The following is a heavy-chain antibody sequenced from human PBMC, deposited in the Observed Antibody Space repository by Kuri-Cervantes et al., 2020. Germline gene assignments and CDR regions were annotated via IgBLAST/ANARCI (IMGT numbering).Heavy chain of an antibody. Sequence: ASVKVSCKASGYTFTSYYMHWVRQAPGQGLERMGIINPSGGSTSYAQKFQGRVTMTRGTSTSTVYMELSSLRSEDTAVYYCARGRTYDILTGSYDAFDIWGQGTMVTVSS. CDR3: ARGRTYDILTGSYDAFDI. D-gene: IGHD3-9*01. CDR1: GYTFTSYY. J-gene: IGHJ3*02. V-gene: IGHV1-46*01. CDR2: INPSGGST.